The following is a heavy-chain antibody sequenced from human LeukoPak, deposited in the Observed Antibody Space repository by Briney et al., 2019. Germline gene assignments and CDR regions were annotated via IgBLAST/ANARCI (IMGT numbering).Heavy chain of an antibody. V-gene: IGHV3-11*01. CDR1: GFTFSNYA. CDR2: ISSSGSTI. Sequence: PGGSLRLSCAASGFTFSNYAMSWVRQAPGKGLEWVSGISSSGSTIYYADSVKGRFTISRDNAKNSLYLQMNSLRAEDTAVYYCARVTTLLWFGELSSGAFDIWGQGTMVTVSS. CDR3: ARVTTLLWFGELSSGAFDI. J-gene: IGHJ3*02. D-gene: IGHD3-10*01.